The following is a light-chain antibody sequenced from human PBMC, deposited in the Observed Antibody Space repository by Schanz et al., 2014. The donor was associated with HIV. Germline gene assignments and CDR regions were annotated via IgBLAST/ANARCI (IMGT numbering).Light chain of an antibody. CDR2: QAS. V-gene: IGKV1-5*03. Sequence: DIQMTQSPSTLSASVGDRVTITCRASQSIRSWLAWYQQKPGRAPKLLIYQASTLETGVPSRFSASGSGTEFTLTISSLQPEDFATYYCLQHSSYPQTFGGGTKVEIK. CDR3: LQHSSYPQT. J-gene: IGKJ4*01. CDR1: QSIRSW.